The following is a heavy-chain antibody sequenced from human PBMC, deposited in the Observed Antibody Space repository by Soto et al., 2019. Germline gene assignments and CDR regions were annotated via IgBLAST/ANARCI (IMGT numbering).Heavy chain of an antibody. D-gene: IGHD3-22*01. Sequence: RASVKVSCKASGYTFTSYAMHWVRQAPGQRLEWMGWINAGNGNTKYSQKFQGRVTITRDTSASTAYMELSSLRSEDTAVYYCAATPNYYDSSGYYFYNWFDPWGQGTLVTVSS. CDR1: GYTFTSYA. CDR2: INAGNGNT. V-gene: IGHV1-3*01. J-gene: IGHJ5*02. CDR3: AATPNYYDSSGYYFYNWFDP.